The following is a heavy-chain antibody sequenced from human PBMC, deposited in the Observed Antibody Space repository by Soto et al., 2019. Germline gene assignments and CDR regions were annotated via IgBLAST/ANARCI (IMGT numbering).Heavy chain of an antibody. J-gene: IGHJ6*02. V-gene: IGHV4-30-4*01. CDR1: GDSISSADYY. CDR2: IFYSGTT. Sequence: TSETLSLTCTVSGDSISSADYYWSWIRQTPGKGLEWIGHIFYSGTTYYNPSLKSRLTISVDTSKNHFSLRLTSVTAADTAVYYCARDLWVEPELYYYGMDVWGQGTTVTVSS. D-gene: IGHD1-1*01. CDR3: ARDLWVEPELYYYGMDV.